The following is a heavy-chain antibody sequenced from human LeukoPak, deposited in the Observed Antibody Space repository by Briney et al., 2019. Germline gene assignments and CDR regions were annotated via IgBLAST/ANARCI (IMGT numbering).Heavy chain of an antibody. V-gene: IGHV4-61*02. Sequence: SETLSLTCTVSGGSISSGSYYWSWIRQPAGKGLEWIGRIYTSGSTNYNPSLKSRVTISVDTSKNQFSLKLSSVTAADTAVYYCAREGGQWLVGYYFDYWGQGTLVTVSS. CDR1: GGSISSGSYY. CDR2: IYTSGST. CDR3: AREGGQWLVGYYFDY. D-gene: IGHD6-19*01. J-gene: IGHJ4*02.